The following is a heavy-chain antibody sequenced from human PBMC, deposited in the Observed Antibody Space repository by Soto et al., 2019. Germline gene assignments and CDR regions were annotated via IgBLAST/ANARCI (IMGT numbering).Heavy chain of an antibody. V-gene: IGHV4-34*01. CDR3: ARPNYPRGPYYDSPRPPDAFDI. Sequence: SDTLSLTCAVYGGSFRGYFWSWIRQSPGKGLEWIGEINHSGITNYNPSLKSRVSMSVETSKNQFSLKIYSLTAEDTAVYYCARPNYPRGPYYDSPRPPDAFDIWGQGTMVTVSS. J-gene: IGHJ3*02. CDR1: GGSFRGYF. D-gene: IGHD3-22*01. CDR2: INHSGIT.